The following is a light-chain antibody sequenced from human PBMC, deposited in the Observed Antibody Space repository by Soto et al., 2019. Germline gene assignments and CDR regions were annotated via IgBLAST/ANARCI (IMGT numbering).Light chain of an antibody. J-gene: IGKJ2*01. CDR2: GAS. CDR3: QQYGSSPPYT. CDR1: QRVSTSY. Sequence: EIVLTQSPGTLSLSAGERVTLSCRASQRVSTSYLAWYQQKPGQAPRLLIYGASSRATGIPDRFSGSGSGTDFPLTISRLEPDDFAVYYCQQYGSSPPYTFGQGTKLEIK. V-gene: IGKV3-20*01.